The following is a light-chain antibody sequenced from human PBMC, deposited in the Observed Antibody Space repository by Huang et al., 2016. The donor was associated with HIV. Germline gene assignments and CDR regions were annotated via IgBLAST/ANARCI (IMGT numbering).Light chain of an antibody. CDR3: QQRYNWGLT. V-gene: IGKV3-11*01. J-gene: IGKJ4*01. Sequence: EIVLTQSPATLALPPGERATLSCRANQSVSNYLAWYQQKPGQAPRLLIYHASNRATGIPARFSGSGSGSDFTLTISSLEPEDFAVYYCQQRYNWGLTFGGGTKVEIK. CDR2: HAS. CDR1: QSVSNY.